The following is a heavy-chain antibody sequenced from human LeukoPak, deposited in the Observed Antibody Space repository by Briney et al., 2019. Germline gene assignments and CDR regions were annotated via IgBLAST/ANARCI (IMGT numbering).Heavy chain of an antibody. CDR3: ASLGGMDV. CDR1: GFTFNNYA. J-gene: IGHJ6*02. Sequence: GRSLRLSCAASGFTFNNYAMHWVRQAPGKGLEWVAVISYDGSNKYYADSVKGRFTISRDNSKNTLYLQMNSLRAEDTAVYYCASLGGMDVWGQGTTVTVSS. V-gene: IGHV3-30-3*01. CDR2: ISYDGSNK.